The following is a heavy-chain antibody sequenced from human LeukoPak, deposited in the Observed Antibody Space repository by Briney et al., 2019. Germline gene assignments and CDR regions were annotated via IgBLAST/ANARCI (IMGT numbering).Heavy chain of an antibody. D-gene: IGHD4-17*01. CDR1: GYAFTNFD. V-gene: IGHV1-8*01. CDR2: MNPKTGNT. Sequence: ASVKVSCKASGYAFTNFDINWVRQATGQGLEWMGWMNPKTGNTGSAQKFQGRVTITGNTSISTAYMELSSLRSEDTAVYYCARKETVSPEGYYYGMDVWGQGTTVTVSS. CDR3: ARKETVSPEGYYYGMDV. J-gene: IGHJ6*02.